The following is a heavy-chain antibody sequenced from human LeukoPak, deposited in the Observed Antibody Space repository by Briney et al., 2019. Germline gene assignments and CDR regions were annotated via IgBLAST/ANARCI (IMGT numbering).Heavy chain of an antibody. CDR3: AKDAQRAFDYSRSLEH. V-gene: IGHV3-33*06. CDR1: GLNFRHYG. CDR2: IWSGGTNQ. D-gene: IGHD4-11*01. Sequence: GNSVTLLCEASGLNFRHYGMQGARQAPGKGLEWVTFIWSGGTNQHYAHSVKGRFTISRDNFKNLVSLQMNRLRGEDTAVYYCAKDAQRAFDYSRSLEHWGQGSLVTVSS. J-gene: IGHJ4*02.